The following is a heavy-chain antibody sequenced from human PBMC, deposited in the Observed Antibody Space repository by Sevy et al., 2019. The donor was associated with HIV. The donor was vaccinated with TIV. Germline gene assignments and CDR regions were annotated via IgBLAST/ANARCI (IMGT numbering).Heavy chain of an antibody. J-gene: IGHJ4*02. CDR1: GFTFGDYA. Sequence: GGSLRLSCTTSGFTFGDYAMNWVRQAPGKGLEWVAFLKSKADGGTVDHAASVTGRFTISRDDSKSIDYLQMNDLTTEDTGVYYCTRWKGLQSIFDYWGQGALVTVSS. D-gene: IGHD1-1*01. CDR3: TRWKGLQSIFDY. V-gene: IGHV3-49*04. CDR2: LKSKADGGTV.